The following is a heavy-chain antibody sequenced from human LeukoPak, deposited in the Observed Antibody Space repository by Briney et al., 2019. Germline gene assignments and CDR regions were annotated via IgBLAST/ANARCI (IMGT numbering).Heavy chain of an antibody. CDR3: ARYSSDEGHMDV. D-gene: IGHD6-19*01. J-gene: IGHJ6*03. V-gene: IGHV4-59*01. Sequence: SETLSLTCTVSGGSISSYYWSWVRQPPGKGLEWIGYIYYSGSTNYNPSLKSRVTISVDTSKNQFSLKLSSVTAADTAVYYCARYSSDEGHMDVWSKGTTVTISS. CDR1: GGSISSYY. CDR2: IYYSGST.